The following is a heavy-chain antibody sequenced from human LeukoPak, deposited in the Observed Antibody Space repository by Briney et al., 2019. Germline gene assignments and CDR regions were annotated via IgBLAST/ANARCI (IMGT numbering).Heavy chain of an antibody. Sequence: ASVKVSCMSSGYTFTNFYMRWLRQAPGQGLEWMGGIIPMFGTANYAQKFQGRVTITADKSTSTAYMELSSLRSDDTAVYYCAREKGFGELLFDYWGQGTLVTVSS. J-gene: IGHJ4*02. D-gene: IGHD3-10*01. CDR3: AREKGFGELLFDY. CDR1: GYTFTNFY. V-gene: IGHV1-69*06. CDR2: IIPMFGTA.